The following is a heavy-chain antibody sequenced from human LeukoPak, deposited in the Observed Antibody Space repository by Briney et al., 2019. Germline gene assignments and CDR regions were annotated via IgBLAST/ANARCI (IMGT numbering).Heavy chain of an antibody. Sequence: AGGSLKLSCAASGFTFSGSAMHWVRQASGKGLEWVGRIRAKADSYATTYAASVKGRFTISRDDSKNTAYLQMNSLRAEDTAVYYCAKASNWGWVSYMDVWGKGITVTVSS. CDR2: IRAKADSYAT. V-gene: IGHV3-73*01. J-gene: IGHJ6*03. CDR1: GFTFSGSA. CDR3: AKASNWGWVSYMDV. D-gene: IGHD7-27*01.